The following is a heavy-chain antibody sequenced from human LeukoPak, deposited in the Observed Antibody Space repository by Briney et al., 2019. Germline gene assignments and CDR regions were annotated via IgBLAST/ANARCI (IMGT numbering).Heavy chain of an antibody. CDR1: GGSISSYY. CDR3: ARGLRDYDSSGTFYYFDY. J-gene: IGHJ4*02. Sequence: PSETLSLTCTVSGGSISSYYWSWIRQPPGKGLEWIGEINHSGSTNYNPSLKSRVTISVDTSKNQFSLKLSSVTAADTAVYYCARGLRDYDSSGTFYYFDYWGQGTLVTVSS. D-gene: IGHD3-22*01. V-gene: IGHV4-34*01. CDR2: INHSGST.